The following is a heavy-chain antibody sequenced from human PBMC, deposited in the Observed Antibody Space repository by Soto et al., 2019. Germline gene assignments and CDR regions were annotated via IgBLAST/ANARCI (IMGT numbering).Heavy chain of an antibody. CDR2: IIPIFRTP. Sequence: QVQLVQSGAEVKQPGSSVKFSCQASGVTFSSFAISWVRQAPGQGLEWMGGIIPIFRTPNYAQNYQGRVTITADESTSSVYMELSRLRSEETAVYYCARSTGSGFRPGTHRFNWFDPWGQGTLVTVSS. CDR3: ARSTGSGFRPGTHRFNWFDP. J-gene: IGHJ5*02. D-gene: IGHD5-12*01. CDR1: GVTFSSFA. V-gene: IGHV1-69*01.